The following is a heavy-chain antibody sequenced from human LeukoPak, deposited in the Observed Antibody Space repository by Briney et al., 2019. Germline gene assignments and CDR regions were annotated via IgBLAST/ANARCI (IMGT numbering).Heavy chain of an antibody. CDR3: ARSWAPGYCSTTTCYNFAF. Sequence: SLTLSLTCTVSRGSISNSHYYWGWVRQPPGKGLEWIGYIYYSGKTYYNPSLKSRVTISVDTSKNEFSLKLSSVTAADTAVYYCARSWAPGYCSTTTCYNFAFWGQGTLATVSS. V-gene: IGHV4-39*01. J-gene: IGHJ4*02. CDR2: IYYSGKT. CDR1: RGSISNSHYY. D-gene: IGHD2-2*01.